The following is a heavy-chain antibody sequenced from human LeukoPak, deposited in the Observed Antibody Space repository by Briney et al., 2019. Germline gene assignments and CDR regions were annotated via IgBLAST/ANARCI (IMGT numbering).Heavy chain of an antibody. J-gene: IGHJ4*02. V-gene: IGHV6-1*01. CDR3: ARDPVGGSTIFDY. D-gene: IGHD1-26*01. CDR2: TYYKSKWYY. Sequence: SQTLSLTCAISGDSVSSNSAAWNWIRQSPSRGLEWLGRTYYKSKWYYDYAVAVKSRISINPDTSKNQFSLQLSSVTPEDTAVYYCARDPVGGSTIFDYWGQGTLVTVSS. CDR1: GDSVSSNSAA.